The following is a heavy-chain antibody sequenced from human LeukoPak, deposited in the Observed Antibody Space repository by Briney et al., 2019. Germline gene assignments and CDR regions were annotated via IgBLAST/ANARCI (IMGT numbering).Heavy chain of an antibody. V-gene: IGHV3-30*04. CDR1: GFIFSNYA. Sequence: GRSLRLSCSAPGFIFSNYAMHWVRQAPGKGLEWVAVISSDGRQQNYADSVKGRFTISRDNSRNTVDLQMNSLRAEDTAVYFCALMSFDFWGQGTLVTVSS. D-gene: IGHD2-8*01. J-gene: IGHJ4*02. CDR2: ISSDGRQQ. CDR3: ALMSFDF.